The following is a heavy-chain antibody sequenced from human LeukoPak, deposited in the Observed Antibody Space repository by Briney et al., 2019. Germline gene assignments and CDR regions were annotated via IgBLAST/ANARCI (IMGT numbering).Heavy chain of an antibody. V-gene: IGHV3-7*03. CDR2: IKRDGSVE. CDR3: AKGYDFWSGYYWFDY. Sequence: PGGSLRLSCAASGFSFSSYWMTWVRQTPGKGLEWVANIKRDGSVEYYVDSVKGRFTISRDNTKNSLHLQMNSLRAEDTAVYYCAKGYDFWSGYYWFDYWGQGTLVTVSS. J-gene: IGHJ4*02. D-gene: IGHD3-3*01. CDR1: GFSFSSYW.